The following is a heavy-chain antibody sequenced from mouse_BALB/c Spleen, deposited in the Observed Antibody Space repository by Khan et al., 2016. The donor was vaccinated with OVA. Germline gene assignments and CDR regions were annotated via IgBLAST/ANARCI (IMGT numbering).Heavy chain of an antibody. CDR2: ISYSGTT. CDR3: TGGRAY. Sequence: EVQLQESGPGLVKPSQSLFLTCTVTGYSITSDYAWNWIRQFPGNKLEWMGYISYSGTTSYTPSLKSRISITRDTSKNQFFLQLNSLTTEDTATYYCTGGRAYWGQGTLVTVSA. D-gene: IGHD3-3*01. J-gene: IGHJ3*01. CDR1: GYSITSDYA. V-gene: IGHV3-2*02.